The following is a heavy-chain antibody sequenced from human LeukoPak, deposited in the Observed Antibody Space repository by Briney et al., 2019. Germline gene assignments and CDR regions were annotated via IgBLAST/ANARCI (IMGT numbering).Heavy chain of an antibody. Sequence: GGSLRLSCATSGFTFVSYAMTWVRQAPGKGLEWVSSINGGGDTTYYADSVKGRFTISRDNSKNTLYLQMNSLRAEDTAVYYCAKVVVYYGSGDNFDYWGQGTLVTVSS. CDR2: INGGGDTT. CDR1: GFTFVSYA. D-gene: IGHD3-10*01. V-gene: IGHV3-23*01. J-gene: IGHJ4*02. CDR3: AKVVVYYGSGDNFDY.